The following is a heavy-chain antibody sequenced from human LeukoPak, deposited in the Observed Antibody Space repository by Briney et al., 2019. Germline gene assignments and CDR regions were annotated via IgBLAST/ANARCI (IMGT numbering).Heavy chain of an antibody. J-gene: IGHJ4*02. Sequence: ASVKVSCKASGYTFTSYDISWVRQAPGQGLEGMGWISAYNGNTNYAQKLQGGVTMNTHTPTSTAYMELGSLRSDDTAVYYCARTYYYGSGSYSPDYWGQGTLVTVSS. CDR3: ARTYYYGSGSYSPDY. D-gene: IGHD3-10*01. CDR1: GYTFTSYD. CDR2: ISAYNGNT. V-gene: IGHV1-18*04.